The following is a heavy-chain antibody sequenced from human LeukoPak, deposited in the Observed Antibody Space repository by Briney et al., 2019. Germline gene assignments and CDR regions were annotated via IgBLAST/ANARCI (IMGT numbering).Heavy chain of an antibody. CDR3: ARTEESGYSYGYFGYYYYMDV. J-gene: IGHJ6*03. CDR1: GGSISSYY. V-gene: IGHV4-59*01. D-gene: IGHD5-18*01. Sequence: SETLSLTCTVSGGSISSYYWSWIRQPPGKGLEYIGYIYYSGSTNYNPSLKSRVTISVDTSKNQFSLKLSSVTAADTAVYYCARTEESGYSYGYFGYYYYMDVWGKGTTVTISS. CDR2: IYYSGST.